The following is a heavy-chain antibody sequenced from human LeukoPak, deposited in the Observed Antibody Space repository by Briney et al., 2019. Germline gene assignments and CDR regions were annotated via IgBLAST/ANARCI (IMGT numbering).Heavy chain of an antibody. J-gene: IGHJ3*02. V-gene: IGHV4-4*07. CDR2: IYISGTT. Sequence: TSETLSLTCTVSGVSISSYYWSWIRQSAGKGLEWTGRIYISGTTSYNPSLKSRVTMSLDTSKNHLSLKLSSVTAADTAVYYCARDHVWFGELLHAFDIWGQGTMVTVSS. CDR3: ARDHVWFGELLHAFDI. D-gene: IGHD3-10*01. CDR1: GVSISSYY.